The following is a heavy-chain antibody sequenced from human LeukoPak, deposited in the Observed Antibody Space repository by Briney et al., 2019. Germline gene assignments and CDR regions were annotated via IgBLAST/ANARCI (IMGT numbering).Heavy chain of an antibody. J-gene: IGHJ4*02. D-gene: IGHD2-2*01. V-gene: IGHV3-66*01. CDR2: IYSGGST. Sequence: PGGSLRLSCAASGFTFSGYWMSWVRQAPGKGLEWVSVIYSGGSTYYADSVKGRFTISRDNSKNTLYLQMNSLRAEDTAVYYCARAIPPQVVVVPAATIDYWGQGTLVTVSS. CDR3: ARAIPPQVVVVPAATIDY. CDR1: GFTFSGYW.